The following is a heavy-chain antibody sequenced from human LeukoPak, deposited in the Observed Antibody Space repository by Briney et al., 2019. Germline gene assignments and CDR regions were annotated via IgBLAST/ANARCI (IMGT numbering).Heavy chain of an antibody. J-gene: IGHJ3*02. CDR1: GFTFSIYA. D-gene: IGHD4-23*01. CDR2: ISYDGAIK. V-gene: IGHV3-30-3*01. Sequence: GRSLRLSCAASGFTFSIYAMHWVRQAPGKGLEWVAIISYDGAIKDYADSVKGRFTISRDNSKNTLYLQMNSLRAEDTAVYYCARRDFYGGNSLYAFDIWGQGTMVTVSS. CDR3: ARRDFYGGNSLYAFDI.